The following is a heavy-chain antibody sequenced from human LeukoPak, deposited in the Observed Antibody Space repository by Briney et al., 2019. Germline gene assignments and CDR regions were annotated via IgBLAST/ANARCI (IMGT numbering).Heavy chain of an antibody. J-gene: IGHJ4*02. CDR2: ISWNSGSR. D-gene: IGHD3-9*01. V-gene: IGHV3-9*03. CDR3: AKGPDYDILTPIDY. Sequence: GGSLRLSCVASGFTFDDYATHWVRQAPGKGLEWVSGISWNSGSRGYADSVKGRFTISRDNAKTSLYLQMNSLRAEDMALYYCAKGPDYDILTPIDYWGQGTLVTVSS. CDR1: GFTFDDYA.